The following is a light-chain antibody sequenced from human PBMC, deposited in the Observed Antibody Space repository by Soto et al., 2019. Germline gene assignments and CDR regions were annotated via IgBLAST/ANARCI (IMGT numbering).Light chain of an antibody. CDR2: DVS. J-gene: IGKJ1*01. Sequence: EVAMAQTPFTLSVSPGDRAILSCRAGQGVTTNFAWYQQKSGQSPRLLIYDVSHRATGVPARFSGTGSETDFTLTISSLQPEDLAVYYCQQSNYIPWTFGQGTKVDIK. CDR3: QQSNYIPWT. CDR1: QGVTTN. V-gene: IGKV3-15*01.